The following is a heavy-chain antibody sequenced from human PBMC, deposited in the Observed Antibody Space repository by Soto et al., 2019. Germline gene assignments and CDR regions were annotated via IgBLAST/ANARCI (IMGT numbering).Heavy chain of an antibody. CDR2: IIPIFGTA. Sequence: SSVKVSCKASGDTFSSYAISWVRQAPGQGLEWMGGIIPIFGTANYAQKFQGRVTITADESTSTAYMELSSLRSEDMAVYYYARVITGTTADFDYWGQGTLVTVSS. CDR1: GDTFSSYA. J-gene: IGHJ4*02. CDR3: ARVITGTTADFDY. V-gene: IGHV1-69*13. D-gene: IGHD1-20*01.